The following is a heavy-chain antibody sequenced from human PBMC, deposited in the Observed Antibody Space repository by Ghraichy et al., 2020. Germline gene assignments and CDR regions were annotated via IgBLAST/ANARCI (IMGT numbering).Heavy chain of an antibody. J-gene: IGHJ6*02. V-gene: IGHV3-66*01. CDR2: IYSGGST. D-gene: IGHD3-10*01. CDR1: GFTVSSSY. Sequence: ESLNISCAASGFTVSSSYMSWVRQAPGKGLEWVSVIYSGGSTYYADSVKGRFTISRDNSKNTLYLQMNSLRAEDTAVYYCARDTMVRLYGMDVWGQGTTVTVSS. CDR3: ARDTMVRLYGMDV.